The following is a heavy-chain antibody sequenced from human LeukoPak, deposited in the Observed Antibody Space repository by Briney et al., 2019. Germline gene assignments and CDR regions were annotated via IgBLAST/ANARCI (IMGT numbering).Heavy chain of an antibody. Sequence: SETLSLTCTVSGGSISSSSYYWGWIRQPPGKGLEWIGSIYYSGSTNYNPSLKSRVTMSVDTSKNQFSLKLSSVTAADTAVYYCASSSSSHFDYWGQGTLVTVST. CDR2: IYYSGST. D-gene: IGHD6-6*01. CDR3: ASSSSSHFDY. J-gene: IGHJ4*02. CDR1: GGSISSSSYY. V-gene: IGHV4-39*07.